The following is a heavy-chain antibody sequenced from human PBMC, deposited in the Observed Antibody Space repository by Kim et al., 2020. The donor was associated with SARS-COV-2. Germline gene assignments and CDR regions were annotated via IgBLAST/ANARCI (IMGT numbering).Heavy chain of an antibody. CDR1: GFTFSSYS. J-gene: IGHJ4*02. Sequence: GGSLRLSCAASGFTFSSYSMNWVRQAPGKGLEWVSSISSSSSYIYYADSVKGRFTISRDNAKNSLYLQMNSLRAEDTAVYYCARDSVEYSSGWYSSPPGDYWGQGTLVTVSS. D-gene: IGHD6-19*01. CDR3: ARDSVEYSSGWYSSPPGDY. V-gene: IGHV3-21*01. CDR2: ISSSSSYI.